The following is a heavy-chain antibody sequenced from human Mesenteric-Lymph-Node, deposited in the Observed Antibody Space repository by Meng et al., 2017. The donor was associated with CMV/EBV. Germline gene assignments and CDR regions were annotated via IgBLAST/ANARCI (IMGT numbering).Heavy chain of an antibody. CDR2: ISAYNGHT. J-gene: IGHJ5*02. CDR1: YTFTDYG. Sequence: YTFTDYGITWVRQVPRQGLEWMGWISAYNGHTNYAKKFQGRVTITTDESTSTAYMELSSLRSEDTAVYYCARLRYYYGSGSYGRRFDPWGQGTLVTVSS. D-gene: IGHD3-10*01. CDR3: ARLRYYYGSGSYGRRFDP. V-gene: IGHV1-18*01.